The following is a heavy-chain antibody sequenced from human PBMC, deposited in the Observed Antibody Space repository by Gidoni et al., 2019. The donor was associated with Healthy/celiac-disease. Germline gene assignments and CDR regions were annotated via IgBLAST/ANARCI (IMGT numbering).Heavy chain of an antibody. CDR2: INHSGST. Sequence: QVQLQQWGAGLLKPSETLSLTCAVYGGSFSGYYWSWIRQPPGKGLEWIGEINHSGSTTYNPSLKSRVTISVDTSKNQFSLKLSSVTAADTAVYYCARGQYYYYGMDVWGQGTTVTVSS. J-gene: IGHJ6*02. CDR3: ARGQYYYYGMDV. CDR1: GGSFSGYY. V-gene: IGHV4-34*01.